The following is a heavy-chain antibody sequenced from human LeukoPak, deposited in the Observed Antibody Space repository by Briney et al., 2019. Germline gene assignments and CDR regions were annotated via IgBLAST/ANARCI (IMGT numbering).Heavy chain of an antibody. J-gene: IGHJ3*02. D-gene: IGHD3-10*01. CDR1: GFTFSSYG. CDR3: AKVAEYGSADAFDI. Sequence: PGGSLRLSCGASGFTFSSYGMHWVRQAPGKGPEWVAFIRYDGRNKYYADSVKGRFTISRDNSKNTLYLQMNSLRAEDTAEYHCAKVAEYGSADAFDIWGQGTMVTVSS. V-gene: IGHV3-30*02. CDR2: IRYDGRNK.